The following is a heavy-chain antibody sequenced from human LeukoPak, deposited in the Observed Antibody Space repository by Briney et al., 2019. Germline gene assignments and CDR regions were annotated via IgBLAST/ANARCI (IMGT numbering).Heavy chain of an antibody. CDR2: IIPIFGTA. Sequence: ASVKVSCRASGGTFSSYAISWVRQAPGQGLEWMGGIIPIFGTANYAQKFQGRVTITADKSTSTAYMELSSLRSEDTAVYYCAIAVAGMRGLVDAFDIWGQGTMVTVSS. V-gene: IGHV1-69*06. D-gene: IGHD6-19*01. CDR1: GGTFSSYA. J-gene: IGHJ3*02. CDR3: AIAVAGMRGLVDAFDI.